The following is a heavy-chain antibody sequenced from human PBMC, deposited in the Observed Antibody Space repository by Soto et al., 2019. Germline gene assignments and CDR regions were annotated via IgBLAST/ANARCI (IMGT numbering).Heavy chain of an antibody. J-gene: IGHJ5*02. CDR2: INHSGST. V-gene: IGHV4-34*01. D-gene: IGHD6-13*01. Sequence: SETLSLTCAVYGGSFSGYYWSWIRQPPGKGLEWIGEINHSGSTNYNPSLKSRVTISVDTSKNQFSLKLSSVTAAGTAVYYCARVTGIAAAPFDPWGQGTLVTVSS. CDR3: ARVTGIAAAPFDP. CDR1: GGSFSGYY.